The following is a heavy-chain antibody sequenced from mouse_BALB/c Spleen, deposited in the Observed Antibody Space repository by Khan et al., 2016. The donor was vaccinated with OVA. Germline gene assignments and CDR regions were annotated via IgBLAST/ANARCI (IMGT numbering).Heavy chain of an antibody. CDR1: GYTFTEYA. CDR3: ARGGSRSLFAY. Sequence: QVQLQQSGTDLVRPGVSVKISCKGSGYTFTEYAMNWVKESHEKSLEWIGVISTNYGDAWYYQKFKGMATMTVDTSSSTAYLELARLASKDTAIYYCARGGSRSLFAYWGQGTLVTVSA. V-gene: IGHV1S137*01. CDR2: ISTNYGDA. D-gene: IGHD1-1*01. J-gene: IGHJ3*01.